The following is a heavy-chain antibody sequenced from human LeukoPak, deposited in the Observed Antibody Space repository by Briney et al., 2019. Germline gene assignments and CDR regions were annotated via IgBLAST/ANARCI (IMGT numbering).Heavy chain of an antibody. D-gene: IGHD3-10*01. J-gene: IGHJ5*02. V-gene: IGHV1-18*04. CDR2: ISAYNGNT. Sequence: ASVKVSCKASGYSFTSHYMHWVRQAPGQGLEWMGWISAYNGNTNYAQKLQGRVTMTTDTSTSTAYMELRSLRSDDTAVYYCATNILVRDIINWFDPWGQGTLVTVSS. CDR1: GYSFTSHY. CDR3: ATNILVRDIINWFDP.